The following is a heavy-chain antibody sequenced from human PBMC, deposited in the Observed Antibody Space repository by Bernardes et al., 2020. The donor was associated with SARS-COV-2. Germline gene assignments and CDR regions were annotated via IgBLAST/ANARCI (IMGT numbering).Heavy chain of an antibody. J-gene: IGHJ6*02. V-gene: IGHV4-31*11. CDR2: IFYNGNT. CDR1: GDSISSGGHY. CDR3: ARTPGYYGSGGKGLDV. Sequence: SETLSLTRAVSGDSISSGGHYWSWIRQHPEKGLEWIGHIFYNGNTNYNPALRSRVVMSVDTSKSQFSMKLTSVTAADTAVYYCARTPGYYGSGGKGLDVWGQGTSVTASS. D-gene: IGHD3-10*01.